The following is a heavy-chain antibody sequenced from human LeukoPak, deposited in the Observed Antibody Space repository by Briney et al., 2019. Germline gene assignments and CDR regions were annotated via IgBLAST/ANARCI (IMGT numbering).Heavy chain of an antibody. J-gene: IGHJ4*02. V-gene: IGHV3-30*03. CDR1: GFTFSSYG. D-gene: IGHD6-13*01. CDR3: ARDSGAAAPYYFDY. Sequence: GGSLRLSCAASGFTFSSYGMHWVRQAPGKGLEWVAVISYDGSNKYYADSVKGRFTISRDNSKNTLYLQMNSLRAEDTAVYYCARDSGAAAPYYFDYWGQGTLVTVSS. CDR2: ISYDGSNK.